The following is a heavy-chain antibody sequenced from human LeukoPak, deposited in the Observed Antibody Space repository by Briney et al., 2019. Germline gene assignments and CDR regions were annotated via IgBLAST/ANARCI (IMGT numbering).Heavy chain of an antibody. J-gene: IGHJ4*02. CDR2: ISYDGSNK. Sequence: GGSLRLSCAASGFTFSSYGMHWVRQAPGKGLEWVAVISYDGSNKYYADSVKGRFTISRDNSKNTLYLQMNSLKTEDTAVYYCTTRATGHFWSGYYADYWGQGTLVTVSS. V-gene: IGHV3-30*03. CDR1: GFTFSSYG. D-gene: IGHD3-3*01. CDR3: TTRATGHFWSGYYADY.